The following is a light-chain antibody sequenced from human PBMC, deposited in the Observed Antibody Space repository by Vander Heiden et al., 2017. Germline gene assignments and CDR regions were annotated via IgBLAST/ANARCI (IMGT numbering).Light chain of an antibody. V-gene: IGKV1-33*01. CDR2: DAS. J-gene: IGKJ1*01. CDR1: QVIDYK. CDR3: QQFDNLPRT. Sequence: HASSTRSDCGGDGVAVSCQASQVIDYKWNWYQLKPGGCHKLLIYDASSMGIGVPARFRGSGSGTDFTLTISSLQPEDVGTYYCQQFDNLPRTFGQGTSVEIK.